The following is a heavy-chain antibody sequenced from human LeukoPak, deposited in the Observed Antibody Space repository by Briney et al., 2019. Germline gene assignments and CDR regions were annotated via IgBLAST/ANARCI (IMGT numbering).Heavy chain of an antibody. Sequence: PSETLSLTCAVYGGSFSGYYWSWIRQPPGKGLAWIGEINQSGSTNYNPSLKSRVTISVDTSKNQFSLKLSSVTAADTAVYYCARVPPGVSDAFDIWGQGTMVTVSS. CDR3: ARVPPGVSDAFDI. J-gene: IGHJ3*02. V-gene: IGHV4-34*01. D-gene: IGHD3-10*01. CDR1: GGSFSGYY. CDR2: INQSGST.